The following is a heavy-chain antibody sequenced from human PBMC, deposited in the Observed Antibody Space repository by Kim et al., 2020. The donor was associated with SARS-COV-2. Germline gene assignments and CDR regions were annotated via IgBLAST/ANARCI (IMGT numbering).Heavy chain of an antibody. V-gene: IGHV3-74*01. CDR1: GFTFSSYW. Sequence: GGSLRLSCAASGFTFSSYWMHWVRQAPGKGLVWVSRINSDGSSTSYADSVKGRFTISRDNAKNTLYLQMNSLRAEDTAVYYCAILGLTGYYPLPSDNDYWGQGTPVTVSS. CDR3: AILGLTGYYPLPSDNDY. CDR2: INSDGSST. D-gene: IGHD3-9*01. J-gene: IGHJ4*02.